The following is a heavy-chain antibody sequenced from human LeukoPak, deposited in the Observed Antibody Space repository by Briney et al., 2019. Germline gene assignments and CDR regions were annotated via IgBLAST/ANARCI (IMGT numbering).Heavy chain of an antibody. J-gene: IGHJ4*02. CDR2: ISSSSGYI. CDR3: AKEISRIAVAQRGY. D-gene: IGHD6-19*01. Sequence: PGGSLRLSCEASGFTFSSYSMNWVRQAPGKGLEWVSSISSSSGYIYYADSVKGRFTISRDNAKNSLYLQMNSLRVEDTAVYYCAKEISRIAVAQRGYWGQGTLVTVSS. CDR1: GFTFSSYS. V-gene: IGHV3-21*01.